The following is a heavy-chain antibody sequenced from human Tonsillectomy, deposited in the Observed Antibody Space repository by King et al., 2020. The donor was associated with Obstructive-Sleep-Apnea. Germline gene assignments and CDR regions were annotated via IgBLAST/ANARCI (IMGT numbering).Heavy chain of an antibody. J-gene: IGHJ6*02. CDR1: GGSISSYY. CDR2: IYYTGST. CDR3: ARVRGESGYDAGMDV. V-gene: IGHV4-59*01. D-gene: IGHD5-12*01. Sequence: VQLQESGPGLVKPSETLSLTCTVSGGSISSYYWGWIRQPPGKGLEWIGYIYYTGSTTHNPSLTGRVTISVDTSKRHFSLKLNSVTAADTAVYYCARVRGESGYDAGMDVWGQGTTVIVSS.